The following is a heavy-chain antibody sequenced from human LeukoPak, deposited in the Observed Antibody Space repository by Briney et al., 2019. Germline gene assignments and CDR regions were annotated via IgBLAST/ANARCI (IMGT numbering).Heavy chain of an antibody. CDR3: AKGVSPDRPYYYYYYYMDV. V-gene: IGHV3-43*02. CDR2: ISGDGGGT. J-gene: IGHJ6*03. CDR1: GFTFDDYA. Sequence: TGGSLRLSCAASGFTFDDYAMHWVRQAPGKGLEWVSLISGDGGGTYYADSVKGRFTISRDNSKNSLYLQMNSLRTEGTALYYCAKGVSPDRPYYYYYYYMDVWGKGTTVTVSS. D-gene: IGHD4-23*01.